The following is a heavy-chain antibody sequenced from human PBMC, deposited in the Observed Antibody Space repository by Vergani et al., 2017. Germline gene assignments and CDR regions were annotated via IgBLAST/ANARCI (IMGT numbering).Heavy chain of an antibody. CDR3: ARHKGIAAAGTDWFDP. J-gene: IGHJ5*02. CDR1: GYSFTSYW. V-gene: IGHV5-51*01. D-gene: IGHD6-13*01. Sequence: EVQLVQSGAEVKKPGESLKISCKGSGYSFTSYWIGWVRQMPGKGLEWMGIIYPGDSDTRYSPSVQGQVTSSADKSISTAYLQWSSLKASDTAMYYCARHKGIAAAGTDWFDPWGQGTLVTVSS. CDR2: IYPGDSDT.